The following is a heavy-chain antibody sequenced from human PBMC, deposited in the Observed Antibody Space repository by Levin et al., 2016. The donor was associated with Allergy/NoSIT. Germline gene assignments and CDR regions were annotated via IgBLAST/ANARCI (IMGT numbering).Heavy chain of an antibody. V-gene: IGHV1-18*01. CDR3: ARVPLRYCSSTSCSYYYYMDV. J-gene: IGHJ6*03. Sequence: ASVKVCCKASGYTFTSYGISWVRQAPGQGLEWMGWISAYNGNTNYAQKLQGRVTMTTDTSTSTAYMELRSLRSDDTAVYYCARVPLRYCSSTSCSYYYYMDVWGKGTTVTVSS. CDR1: GYTFTSYG. D-gene: IGHD2-2*01. CDR2: ISAYNGNT.